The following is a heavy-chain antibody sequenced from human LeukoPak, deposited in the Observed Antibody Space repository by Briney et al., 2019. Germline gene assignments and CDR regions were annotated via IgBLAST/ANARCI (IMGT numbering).Heavy chain of an antibody. V-gene: IGHV4-59*01. J-gene: IGHJ4*02. CDR3: ARELWSGYPIFDY. Sequence: SETLSLTCTVSGGSISSYYWSWIRQPPGKGLEWIGYIYYSGSTNYNPSLKSRLTISLDTSKNQFSLKLSSVTAADSAMYYCARELWSGYPIFDYWGQETLVTVSS. D-gene: IGHD3-3*01. CDR2: IYYSGST. CDR1: GGSISSYY.